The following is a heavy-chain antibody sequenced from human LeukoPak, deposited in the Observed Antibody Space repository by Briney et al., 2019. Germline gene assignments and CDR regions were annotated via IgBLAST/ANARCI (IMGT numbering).Heavy chain of an antibody. CDR2: IKQDGSEK. V-gene: IGHV3-7*03. Sequence: PGGSLRLSCAASGFTFSSYWMSWVRQAPGKGLEWVANIKQDGSEKYYVDSVKGQFTISRDNAKNSLCLQMNSLRAEDTAVYYCAKDRAWYSSSWEGGFDYWGQGTLVTVSS. CDR3: AKDRAWYSSSWEGGFDY. CDR1: GFTFSSYW. J-gene: IGHJ4*02. D-gene: IGHD6-13*01.